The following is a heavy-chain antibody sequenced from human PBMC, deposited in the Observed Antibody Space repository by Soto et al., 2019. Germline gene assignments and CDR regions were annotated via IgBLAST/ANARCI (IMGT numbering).Heavy chain of an antibody. J-gene: IGHJ6*02. V-gene: IGHV3-30*18. CDR3: AKDVLRFLEWLAFYGMDV. CDR2: ISYDGRNK. CDR1: GFTFSSYG. Sequence: QVQLVESGGGVVQPGRSLRLSCAASGFTFSSYGMHWVRQAPGKGLEWVAVISYDGRNKYYADSVKGRFTISRDNSKNTLYLQMNSLRAEDTAVYYCAKDVLRFLEWLAFYGMDVWGQGTTVTVSS. D-gene: IGHD3-3*01.